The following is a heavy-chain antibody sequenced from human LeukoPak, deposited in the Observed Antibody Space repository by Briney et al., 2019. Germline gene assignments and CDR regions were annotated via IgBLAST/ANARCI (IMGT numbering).Heavy chain of an antibody. Sequence: GGSLGLSCAASGFTFSSYSMNWVRQAPGKGLEWVSSISSSSSYIYYADSVKGRFTISRDNAKNSLYLQMNSLRAEDTAVYYCARDIAHYSQLERRSGAFDIWGQGTMVTVSS. D-gene: IGHD1-1*01. CDR2: ISSSSSYI. J-gene: IGHJ3*02. CDR1: GFTFSSYS. V-gene: IGHV3-21*01. CDR3: ARDIAHYSQLERRSGAFDI.